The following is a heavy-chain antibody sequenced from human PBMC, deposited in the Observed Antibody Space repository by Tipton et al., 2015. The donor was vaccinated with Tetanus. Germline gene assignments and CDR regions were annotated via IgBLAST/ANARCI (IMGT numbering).Heavy chain of an antibody. Sequence: SGLTLSSYSVNWVRQAPGKGLEWVSSISSNSRYIYYADSVKGRFTISRDNARNSLYLQMNSLRAEDTAVYFCARDPTKAGYFDFWGRGTLVTVSS. D-gene: IGHD1/OR15-1a*01. V-gene: IGHV3-21*01. CDR2: ISSNSRYI. CDR3: ARDPTKAGYFDF. CDR1: GLTLSSYS. J-gene: IGHJ4*02.